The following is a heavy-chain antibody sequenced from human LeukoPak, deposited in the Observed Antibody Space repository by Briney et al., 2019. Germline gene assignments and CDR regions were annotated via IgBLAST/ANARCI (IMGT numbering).Heavy chain of an antibody. V-gene: IGHV3-23*01. CDR2: IGGSGDFT. CDR1: GFAFSDYA. CDR3: AKADRGWGVITKD. J-gene: IGHJ4*02. Sequence: GGSLRLSCAASGFAFSDYAMSWVRQAPGKGLEWVSAIGGSGDFTYYAEYVRGRFTISRDNSEKTLYLQMNSLRAEDTAVYYCAKADRGWGVITKDWGQGTLVTVSS. D-gene: IGHD3-10*01.